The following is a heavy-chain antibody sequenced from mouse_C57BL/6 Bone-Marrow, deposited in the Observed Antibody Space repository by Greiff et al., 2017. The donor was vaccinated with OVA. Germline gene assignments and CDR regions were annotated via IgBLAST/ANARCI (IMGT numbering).Heavy chain of an antibody. Sequence: VQLKESGPGLVQPSQSLSITCTVSGFSLTSYGVHWVRQSPGKGLEWLGVIWSGGSTDYNAAFISRLSISKDNSKSQVFFKMNSLQADDTAIYYCARKKFYGNSYAMDYWGQGTSVTVSS. CDR3: ARKKFYGNSYAMDY. CDR2: IWSGGST. CDR1: GFSLTSYG. V-gene: IGHV2-2*01. D-gene: IGHD2-1*01. J-gene: IGHJ4*01.